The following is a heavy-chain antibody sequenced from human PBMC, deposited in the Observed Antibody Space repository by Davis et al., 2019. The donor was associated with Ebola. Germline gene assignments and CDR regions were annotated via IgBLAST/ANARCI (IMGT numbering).Heavy chain of an antibody. CDR3: ARAQFPTTSDH. CDR2: INPHNGNT. Sequence: ASVKVSCKASGGTFSSYAISWVRQAPGQGLEWMGWINPHNGNTNYAQSVQGRVTMTTDTSTSTAYMEVGSLRSDDTAVYYCARAQFPTTSDHWGQGTLVTVSS. CDR1: GGTFSSYA. V-gene: IGHV1-18*01. D-gene: IGHD1-1*01. J-gene: IGHJ4*02.